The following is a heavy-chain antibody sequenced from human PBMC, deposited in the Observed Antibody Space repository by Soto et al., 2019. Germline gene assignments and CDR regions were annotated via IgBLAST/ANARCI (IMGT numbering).Heavy chain of an antibody. J-gene: IGHJ4*02. V-gene: IGHV1-46*01. Sequence: XSVKVSCKASGYTFTSYYMHWVRQAPGQGLEWMGIINPSGGSTSYAQRFQGRVTMTRDTSTSTVYMELSSLRSEDTAVYYCARDHEHGDYLDYWGQGSLVTVSS. D-gene: IGHD4-17*01. CDR2: INPSGGST. CDR1: GYTFTSYY. CDR3: ARDHEHGDYLDY.